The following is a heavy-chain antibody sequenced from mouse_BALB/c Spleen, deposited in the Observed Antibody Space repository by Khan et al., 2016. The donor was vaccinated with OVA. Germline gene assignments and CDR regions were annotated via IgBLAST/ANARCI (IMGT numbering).Heavy chain of an antibody. CDR2: ISYSGST. V-gene: IGHV3-2*02. D-gene: IGHD1-2*01. CDR1: GYSITSGYG. J-gene: IGHJ2*01. CDR3: ARTARIKY. Sequence: EVQLQESGPGLVKPSQSLSLTCTVTGYSITSGYGWNWIRQFPGNKLEWMGYISYSGSTNYNPSLNRRIFITRNTSKNQFFLQLNSVTNEDTATYYCARTARIKYWGQGTTLTVSS.